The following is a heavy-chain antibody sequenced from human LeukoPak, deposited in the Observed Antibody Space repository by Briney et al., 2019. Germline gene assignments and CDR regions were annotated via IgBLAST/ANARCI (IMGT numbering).Heavy chain of an antibody. CDR2: ISSSGSTI. Sequence: GGSLRLSCAASGFTFSSYEMIWVRQAPGKGLEWVSYISSSGSTIYYADSVKGRFTISRDNAKNSLYLQMNSLRAEDTAVYYCAGYGLDSSGYYGPGYYGMDVWGQGTTVTVSS. V-gene: IGHV3-48*03. D-gene: IGHD3-22*01. CDR1: GFTFSSYE. J-gene: IGHJ6*02. CDR3: AGYGLDSSGYYGPGYYGMDV.